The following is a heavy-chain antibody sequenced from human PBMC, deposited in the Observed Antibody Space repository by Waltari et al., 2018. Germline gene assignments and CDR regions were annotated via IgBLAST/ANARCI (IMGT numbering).Heavy chain of an antibody. CDR1: EYHFTAYY. V-gene: IGHV1-2*02. CDR3: ARGRRFREFNDPDY. Sequence: QIRLVQSGAEVKRPGASVKVSCKGIEYHFTAYYLHWVRRAHGPGLDGLGWINPDSGDTIYAQNVAGRVTMTRDMSISTAYIELTRLRSDDTAIYYCARGRRFREFNDPDYWGKGSPVTVSS. CDR2: INPDSGDT. J-gene: IGHJ4*02. D-gene: IGHD3-10*01.